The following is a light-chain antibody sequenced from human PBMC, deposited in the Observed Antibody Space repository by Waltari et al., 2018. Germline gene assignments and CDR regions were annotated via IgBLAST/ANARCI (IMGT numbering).Light chain of an antibody. CDR2: QDN. CDR1: GWGNKY. V-gene: IGLV3-1*01. J-gene: IGLJ2*01. Sequence: SFELTQTPSVSVSPGAKASISCSGAGWGNKYASWYQHTAGESPVLLISQDNMRSSGIPERCSGSNSGNTATLTISGTQELDEADYYCQAWDSSTFVLFGGGTKLTVL. CDR3: QAWDSSTFVL.